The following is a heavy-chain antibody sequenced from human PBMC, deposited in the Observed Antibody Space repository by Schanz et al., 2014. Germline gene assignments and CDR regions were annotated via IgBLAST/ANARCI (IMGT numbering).Heavy chain of an antibody. J-gene: IGHJ6*03. CDR2: ISYDGSNK. Sequence: QAQVVESGGGVVQPGRSLRLSCAASGFTFNFYGIHWVRQAPGKGLEWVTVISYDGSNKYYADSVKGRFTISRDNSKNTLYLQMNSLRAEDTGVYYCARPSDSSWYMDVWGKGTTVTVSS. CDR3: ARPSDSSWYMDV. V-gene: IGHV3-30*03. CDR1: GFTFNFYG. D-gene: IGHD2-21*02.